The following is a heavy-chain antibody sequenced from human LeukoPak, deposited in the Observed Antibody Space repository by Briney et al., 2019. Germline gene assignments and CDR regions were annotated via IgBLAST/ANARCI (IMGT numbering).Heavy chain of an antibody. D-gene: IGHD6-6*01. J-gene: IGHJ4*02. V-gene: IGHV4-59*01. CDR1: GGSISYYY. Sequence: SETLSLTCTVSGGSISYYYWSWIRQPPGKGLEWIGYIYYSGSTNYNPSLKSRVTISVDTSKNQFSLKLSSVTAADTAVYYCARDSSSWGLDYWGQGTLVTVSS. CDR3: ARDSSSWGLDY. CDR2: IYYSGST.